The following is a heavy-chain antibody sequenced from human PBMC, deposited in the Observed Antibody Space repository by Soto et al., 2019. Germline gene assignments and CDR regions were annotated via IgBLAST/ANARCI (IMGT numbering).Heavy chain of an antibody. J-gene: IGHJ4*02. CDR2: ISCCGGST. CDR3: AKADGEQGLVPHLDN. D-gene: IGHD6-19*01. V-gene: IGHV3-23*01. Sequence: EVQLLESGGGVVQPGGSLRLSCVASGFNFKKFAMAWVRQAPGEGLEWVSGISCCGGSTSYADSVKGRFSIARDDSKNTLSFQMNSLRVEDTAQYYGAKADGEQGLVPHLDNWCQGTLVTVS. CDR1: GFNFKKFA.